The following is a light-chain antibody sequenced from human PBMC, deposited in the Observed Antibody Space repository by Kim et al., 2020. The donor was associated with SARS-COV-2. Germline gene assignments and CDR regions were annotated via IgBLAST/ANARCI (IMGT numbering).Light chain of an antibody. CDR1: SLRSEY. CDR2: GKN. J-gene: IGLJ3*02. Sequence: DWGKTVRNTCQGDSLRSEYTSWYQQKPVQAPVLVIYGKNNRPSGIPDRFAGSSSGNTASLTITGAQAEDEADYYCNSRDSSGNRVFGGGTQLTVL. V-gene: IGLV3-19*01. CDR3: NSRDSSGNRV.